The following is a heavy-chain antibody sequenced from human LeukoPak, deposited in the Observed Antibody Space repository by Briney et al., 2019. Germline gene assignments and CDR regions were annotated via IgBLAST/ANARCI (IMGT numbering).Heavy chain of an antibody. J-gene: IGHJ5*02. CDR3: ARNRYYYGSRNYGVPNWFDP. CDR1: GGSISSSAYY. CDR2: IYYSGNT. Sequence: PSETLSLTCSVSGGSISSSAYYWGWIRQPPGQGLEWIGSIYYSGNTYYNPSLKSPVTISIDTSKNQFSLRLNSVTAADTAVYYCARNRYYYGSRNYGVPNWFDPWGQGTLVTVSS. V-gene: IGHV4-39*01. D-gene: IGHD3-10*01.